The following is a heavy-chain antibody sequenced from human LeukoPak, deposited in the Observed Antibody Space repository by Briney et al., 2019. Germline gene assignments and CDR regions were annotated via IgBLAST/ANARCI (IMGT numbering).Heavy chain of an antibody. J-gene: IGHJ4*02. CDR1: GYTFTGYY. Sequence: ASVKVSCKASGYTFTGYYIHWVRQAPGQGLEWMGWINPNSGGTSYAQKFQGRVTMTRETSISTAYMELSRLKSDDTAVYYCAREPTPPSEYWGQGTLVTASS. CDR2: INPNSGGT. D-gene: IGHD4-11*01. CDR3: AREPTPPSEY. V-gene: IGHV1-2*02.